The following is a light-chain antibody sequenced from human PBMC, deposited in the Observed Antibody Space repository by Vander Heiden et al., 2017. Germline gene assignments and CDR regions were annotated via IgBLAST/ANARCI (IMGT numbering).Light chain of an antibody. CDR2: GAS. J-gene: IGKJ1*01. CDR1: QSVSSSY. V-gene: IGKV3-20*01. CDR3: QQYGSSPGT. Sequence: IVLTQSPVTLSLSPGERATLSCRASQSVSSSYLAWYQQKPGKAPRLLIYGASSRATGIPDRFSGSGSGTDFTLTISRLEPEDFAVYYCQQYGSSPGTFGQGTKVXIK.